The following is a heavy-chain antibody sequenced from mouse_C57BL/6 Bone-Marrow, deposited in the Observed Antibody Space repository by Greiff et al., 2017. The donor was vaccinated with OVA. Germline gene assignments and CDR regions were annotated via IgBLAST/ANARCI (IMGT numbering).Heavy chain of an antibody. J-gene: IGHJ2*01. CDR1: GYTFTDHT. Sequence: VQLQQSDAELVKPGASVKISCKVSGYTFTDHTIHWMKQRPEQGLEWIGYIYPRDGSTKYNEKFKGKATLTADKSSSTAYMQFSSLTSEDSAIYYCARSHYYGSSVYYFDYWGQGTTLTVSS. CDR2: IYPRDGST. D-gene: IGHD1-1*01. CDR3: ARSHYYGSSVYYFDY. V-gene: IGHV1-78*01.